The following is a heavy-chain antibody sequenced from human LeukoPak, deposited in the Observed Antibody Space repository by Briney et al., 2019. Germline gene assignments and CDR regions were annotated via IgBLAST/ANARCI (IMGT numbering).Heavy chain of an antibody. CDR2: IIDSGYST. J-gene: IGHJ4*02. Sequence: TGGSLRLSCAASGFTFSSYAMTWVRQAPGRGLEWVSDIIDSGYSTNYADSVKGRFTISRDNSKNTLFLQMNSLRADDTAVYYCAKHRIFTREFDYWGQGTLVTVSS. V-gene: IGHV3-23*01. CDR3: AKHRIFTREFDY. D-gene: IGHD2/OR15-2a*01. CDR1: GFTFSSYA.